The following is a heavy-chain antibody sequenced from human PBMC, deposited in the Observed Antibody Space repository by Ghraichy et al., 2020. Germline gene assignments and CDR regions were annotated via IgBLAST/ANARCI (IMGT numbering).Heavy chain of an antibody. V-gene: IGHV4-30-2*01. CDR1: GGSISSGGYS. D-gene: IGHD5-12*01. CDR2: IYHSGST. Sequence: SQTLSLTCAVSGGSISSGGYSWSWIRQPPGKGLEWIGYIYHSGSTYYNPSLKSRVTISVDRSKNQFSLKLSSVTAADTAVYYCARDRHLEGYSGYDIAFDIWGQGTMVTVSS. J-gene: IGHJ3*02. CDR3: ARDRHLEGYSGYDIAFDI.